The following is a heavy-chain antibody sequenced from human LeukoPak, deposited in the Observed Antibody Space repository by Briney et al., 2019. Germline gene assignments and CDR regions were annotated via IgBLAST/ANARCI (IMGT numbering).Heavy chain of an antibody. V-gene: IGHV3-30*02. CDR3: ATFGDYYEPHMDV. D-gene: IGHD3-3*01. CDR1: KFPLSKYD. CDR2: IRYDGNNK. Sequence: GGSLRLSCAASKFPLSKYDMHWVRQAPGKGLEWVAFIRYDGNNKQYVDSVRGRFTTSRDNSKNTLYLQMNSLRVEDTAVYHCATFGDYYEPHMDVWGKGTTVTVSS. J-gene: IGHJ6*03.